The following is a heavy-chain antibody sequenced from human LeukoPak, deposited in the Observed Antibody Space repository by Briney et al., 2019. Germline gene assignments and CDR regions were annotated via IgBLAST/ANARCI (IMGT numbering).Heavy chain of an antibody. CDR2: IDNSGNS. CDR3: ARHLRRIQLWIIDY. V-gene: IGHV4-39*01. J-gene: IGHJ4*02. Sequence: PSETLSLTCAVSDGSVRRGTHYWGWIRQAPGRGLEWIGAIDNSGNSYYNPSLKSRVSASVDKSKNQFDLRLSSVTAADTAVDYCARHLRRIQLWIIDYWGQGTLVTVSS. CDR1: DGSVRRGTHY. D-gene: IGHD5-18*01.